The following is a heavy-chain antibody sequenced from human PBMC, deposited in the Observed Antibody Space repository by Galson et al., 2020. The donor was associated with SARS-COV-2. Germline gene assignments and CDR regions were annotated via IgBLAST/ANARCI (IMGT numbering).Heavy chain of an antibody. CDR1: GYTFTSYG. V-gene: IGHV1-18*01. CDR3: ARDDWDYNYYYGMDV. Sequence: ASVKVSCKASGYTFTSYGISWVRQAPGQGLEWMGWISAYNGNTNYAQKLQGRVTMTTDTSTSTAYMELRSLRSDDTAVYYCARDDWDYNYYYGMDVWGQGTRVTVSS. J-gene: IGHJ6*02. CDR2: ISAYNGNT. D-gene: IGHD3-9*01.